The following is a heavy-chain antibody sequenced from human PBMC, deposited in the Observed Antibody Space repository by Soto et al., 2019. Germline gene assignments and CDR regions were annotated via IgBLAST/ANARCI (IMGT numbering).Heavy chain of an antibody. V-gene: IGHV4-31*03. CDR3: ARGEDYDILTGPMGWFDP. Sequence: QVQLQESGPGLVKPSQTLSLTCTVSGGSISSGGYYWSWIRQHPGKGLEWIGYIYYSGSTYYNPXXKMRVTISVDXXKXKXXLKLTSVTAADTAVYYCARGEDYDILTGPMGWFDPWGQGTLVTVSS. CDR2: IYYSGST. D-gene: IGHD3-9*01. CDR1: GGSISSGGYY. J-gene: IGHJ5*02.